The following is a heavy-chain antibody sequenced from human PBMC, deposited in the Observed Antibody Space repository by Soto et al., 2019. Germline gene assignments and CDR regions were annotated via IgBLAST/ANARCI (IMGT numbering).Heavy chain of an antibody. CDR1: GVSIGSHDW. Sequence: QVQLQESGPGLVKPSGNLSLTCAVSGVSIGSHDWWTWVRQPPGKGLEWIGESHQSGNTNYNSSLESRVTISLDKSKNHFSLQLSSVTVADTAVYYCATSATGRVYWGQGTLGTVSS. V-gene: IGHV4-4*02. J-gene: IGHJ4*02. D-gene: IGHD2-15*01. CDR2: SHQSGNT. CDR3: ATSATGRVY.